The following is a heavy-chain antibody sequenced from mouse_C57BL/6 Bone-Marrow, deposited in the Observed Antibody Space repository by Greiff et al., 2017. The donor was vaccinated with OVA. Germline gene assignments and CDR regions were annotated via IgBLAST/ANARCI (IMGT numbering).Heavy chain of an antibody. D-gene: IGHD1-1*01. CDR3: TPHYYGSSPPFAY. CDR1: GFNIKDDY. V-gene: IGHV14-4*01. Sequence: VQLQQSGAELVRPGASVKLSCTASGFNIKDDYMHWVKQRPEQGLEWIGWIDPENGDTEYASQFQGKATITADTSSNTAYLQLSSLTSEDTAVYYCTPHYYGSSPPFAYWGQGTLVTVSA. CDR2: IDPENGDT. J-gene: IGHJ3*01.